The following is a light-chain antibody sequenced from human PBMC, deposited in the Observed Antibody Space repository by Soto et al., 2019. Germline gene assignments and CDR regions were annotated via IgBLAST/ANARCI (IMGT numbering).Light chain of an antibody. J-gene: IGKJ1*01. V-gene: IGKV3-20*01. CDR3: QLYDRSPQT. CDR1: QSVRSSS. Sequence: EIVLTQSPGTLSLSPGERATVSCTTSQSVRSSSLAWLQQRPGQAPRLLIYDASTRATGIPDRFSGSGFGIVFSLTISILEPEDFALYCCQLYDRSPQTFGQGTKVEFK. CDR2: DAS.